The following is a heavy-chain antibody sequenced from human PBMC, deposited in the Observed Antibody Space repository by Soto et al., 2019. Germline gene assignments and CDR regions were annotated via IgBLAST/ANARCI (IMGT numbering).Heavy chain of an antibody. CDR2: IWYDGSKQ. V-gene: IGHV3-33*01. J-gene: IGHJ4*02. D-gene: IGHD3-16*01. CDR1: GFTFSNYG. CDR3: ARACLGGHFDY. Sequence: QVQLVESGGGVVQPGRSLRLSCAASGFTFSNYGMHWVRQAPGKGLEWVAVIWYDGSKQYYIDSVRGRFTISRDNSKNTLYLQMNSLRAEDTAVYYCARACLGGHFDYWGQGTLVTVSS.